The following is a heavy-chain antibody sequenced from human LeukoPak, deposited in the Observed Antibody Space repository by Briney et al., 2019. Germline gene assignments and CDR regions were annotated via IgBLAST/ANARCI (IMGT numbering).Heavy chain of an antibody. CDR2: IYHSGST. Sequence: SETLSLTCSASGASISSGYYWGWIRQPPGKGLEWIGSIYHSGSTYYNPSLKSRVTISVDTSKNQFSLKLSSVTAADTAVYYCARVALIAVAGMGAFDIWGQGTMVTVSS. CDR3: ARVALIAVAGMGAFDI. J-gene: IGHJ3*02. CDR1: GASISSGYY. D-gene: IGHD6-19*01. V-gene: IGHV4-38-2*02.